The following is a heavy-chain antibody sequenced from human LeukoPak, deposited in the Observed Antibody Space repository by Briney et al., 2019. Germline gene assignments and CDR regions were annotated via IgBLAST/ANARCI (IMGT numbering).Heavy chain of an antibody. J-gene: IGHJ6*03. CDR2: IRNSGPTI. Sequence: GGSLRLSCAASGFTFSNYEMNWVRQAPGKGLEWISYIRNSGPTIYYADSVKGRFTISRDNAKNSLYLQMNSLRHDDLAVYYCARGRGTSGSNRDFYYYYYMDVWGKGTTVTVSS. CDR3: ARGRGTSGSNRDFYYYYYMDV. D-gene: IGHD2-15*01. V-gene: IGHV3-48*03. CDR1: GFTFSNYE.